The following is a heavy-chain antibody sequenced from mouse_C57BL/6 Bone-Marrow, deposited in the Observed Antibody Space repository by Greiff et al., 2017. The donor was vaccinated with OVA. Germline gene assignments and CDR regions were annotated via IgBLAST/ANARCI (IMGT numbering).Heavy chain of an antibody. Sequence: VQGVESGPELVKPGASVKISCKASGYAFSSSWMNWVKQRPGQGLEWIGRIYPGDGDTNYNGKFKGKATLTADKSSSTAYMQLSSLTSEDSAVYFCAQSLRRWGQGTTLTVSS. CDR2: IYPGDGDT. CDR1: GYAFSSSW. J-gene: IGHJ2*01. D-gene: IGHD1-2*01. V-gene: IGHV1-82*01. CDR3: AQSLRR.